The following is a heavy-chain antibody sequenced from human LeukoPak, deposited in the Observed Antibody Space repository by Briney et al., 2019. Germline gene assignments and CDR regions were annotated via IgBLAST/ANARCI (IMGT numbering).Heavy chain of an antibody. CDR2: INHSGST. CDR1: GGSFSGYY. J-gene: IGHJ3*02. D-gene: IGHD3-22*01. CDR3: ARGPYSYDNSGAFDI. Sequence: PSETLSLTCAVYGGSFSGYYWSWIRQPPGKGLEWIGEINHSGSTNYNPSLKSRVTISVDTSKNQFSLKLSSVTAADTAVYFCARGPYSYDNSGAFDIWGQGTMVTVSS. V-gene: IGHV4-34*01.